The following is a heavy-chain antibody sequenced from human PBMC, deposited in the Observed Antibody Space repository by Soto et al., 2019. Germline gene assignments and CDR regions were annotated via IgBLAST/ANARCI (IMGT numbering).Heavy chain of an antibody. CDR1: GYTFTSYA. Sequence: GASVKVSCKASGYTFTSYAMHWVRQAPGQRLEWMGWINPDNGVPNYAQKFQGRVTLSRDTSINTAYMELSRLTSDDTAMYYCARTDYLFSTLTYYFDYWGQGALVTVSS. D-gene: IGHD3-16*01. CDR2: INPDNGVP. V-gene: IGHV1-2*02. CDR3: ARTDYLFSTLTYYFDY. J-gene: IGHJ4*02.